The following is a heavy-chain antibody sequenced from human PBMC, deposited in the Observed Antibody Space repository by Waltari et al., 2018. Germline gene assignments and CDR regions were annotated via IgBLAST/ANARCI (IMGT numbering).Heavy chain of an antibody. J-gene: IGHJ6*02. D-gene: IGHD5-12*01. V-gene: IGHV1-69*08. CDR1: GGTFSSYA. CDR2: IIPTFGTA. Sequence: QVQLVQSGAEVKKPGSSVKVSCKASGGTFSSYAISWVRQAPGQGLEWMGRIIPTFGTANYAQKFQGRVTITADKSTSTAYIELSSLRSEDTAVYYCARGEMATIPMDVWGQGTTVTVSS. CDR3: ARGEMATIPMDV.